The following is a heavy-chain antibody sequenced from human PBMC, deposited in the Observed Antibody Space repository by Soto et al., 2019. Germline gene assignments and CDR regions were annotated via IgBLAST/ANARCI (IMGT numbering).Heavy chain of an antibody. V-gene: IGHV3-21*01. CDR3: ARDWVVVPAAMEVQADGMDF. J-gene: IGHJ6*02. Sequence: GGSLRLSCAASGFTFSSYSMNWVRQAPGKGLEWVSSISSSSSYIYYADSVKGRFTISRDNAKNSLYLQMNSLRAEDTAVYYCARDWVVVPAAMEVQADGMDFWGQGTTVTVSS. D-gene: IGHD2-2*01. CDR2: ISSSSSYI. CDR1: GFTFSSYS.